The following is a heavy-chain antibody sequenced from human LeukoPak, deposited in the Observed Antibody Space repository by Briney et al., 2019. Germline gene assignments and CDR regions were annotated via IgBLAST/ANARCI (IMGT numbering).Heavy chain of an antibody. CDR1: GFTFSSYA. CDR2: ISSSGSTI. D-gene: IGHD3-22*01. J-gene: IGHJ4*02. Sequence: GGSLRLSCAASGFTFSSYAMSWVRQAPGKGLEWVSAISSSGSTIYYADSVKGRFTISRDNAKNSLYLQMNSLRAEDTAVYYCARVLYYYDSSGPSGYWGQGTLVTVSS. CDR3: ARVLYYYDSSGPSGY. V-gene: IGHV3-21*04.